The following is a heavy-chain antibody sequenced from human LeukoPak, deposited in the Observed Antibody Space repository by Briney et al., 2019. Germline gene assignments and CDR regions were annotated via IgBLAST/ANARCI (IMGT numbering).Heavy chain of an antibody. CDR2: INHSGST. CDR3: ARGGAVAATINFDY. Sequence: RASETLSLTCAVYGGSFSGYYWSWIRRPPGKGLEWIGEINHSGSTNYNPSLKSRVTISVDTSKNQFSLKLSSVTAADTAVYYCARGGAVAATINFDYWGQGTLVTVSS. D-gene: IGHD2-15*01. V-gene: IGHV4-34*01. CDR1: GGSFSGYY. J-gene: IGHJ4*02.